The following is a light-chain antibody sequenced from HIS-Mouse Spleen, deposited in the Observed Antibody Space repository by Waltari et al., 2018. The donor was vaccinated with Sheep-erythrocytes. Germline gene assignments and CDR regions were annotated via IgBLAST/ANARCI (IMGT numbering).Light chain of an antibody. CDR1: ALPKQY. CDR3: YSTDSSGNHWV. J-gene: IGLJ3*02. V-gene: IGLV3-10*01. Sequence: SYELTQPPSVSVSPGQTARITCSGDALPKQYAYWYQQKSGQAPVLVIYEDSKRPSGIPERFSGSTSGTMATLTISGAQVEDEADYYCYSTDSSGNHWVFGGGTKLTAL. CDR2: EDS.